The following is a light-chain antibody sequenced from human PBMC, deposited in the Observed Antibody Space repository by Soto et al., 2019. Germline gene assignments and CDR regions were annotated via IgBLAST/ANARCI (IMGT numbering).Light chain of an antibody. J-gene: IGLJ2*01. CDR1: SSDVGGYKY. Sequence: QSALTQPRSVSGSPGQSVTISCTGTSSDVGGYKYVSWYQNHPGKAPKLMIYDVTRRPSGVPDRFSGSKSGNTASLTIFGLQAEDEADYYCCSYAGSYTVVFGGGTKLTVL. CDR3: CSYAGSYTVV. V-gene: IGLV2-11*01. CDR2: DVT.